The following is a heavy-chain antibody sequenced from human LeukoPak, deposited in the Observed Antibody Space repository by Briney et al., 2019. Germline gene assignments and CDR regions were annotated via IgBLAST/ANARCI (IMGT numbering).Heavy chain of an antibody. CDR1: GGTFSSYA. CDR2: IIPLFGTA. CDR3: AREFGSGGDFWSGYYRSSFAFDI. V-gene: IGHV1-69*05. J-gene: IGHJ3*02. D-gene: IGHD3-3*01. Sequence: SVKVSCKTSGGTFSSYAISWVRQAPGQGLEWMGRIIPLFGTANYAQKFQGRDTITTDESTSTAYMELSSLRSEDTAVYYCAREFGSGGDFWSGYYRSSFAFDIWGQGTMVTVSS.